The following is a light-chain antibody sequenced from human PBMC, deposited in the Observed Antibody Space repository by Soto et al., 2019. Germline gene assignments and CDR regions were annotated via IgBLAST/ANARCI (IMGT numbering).Light chain of an antibody. Sequence: QSVLTQPRSVSGYPGQSVTFSCTGTSGDIGAYNYVSWYQFHPGKAPKMIIYDVNKRPSGVPDRFSGSKSGNTASLTISWLQAEDEADYYCCSYAHTSRVFGGGTKVTVL. CDR1: SGDIGAYNY. J-gene: IGLJ3*02. V-gene: IGLV2-11*01. CDR2: DVN. CDR3: CSYAHTSRV.